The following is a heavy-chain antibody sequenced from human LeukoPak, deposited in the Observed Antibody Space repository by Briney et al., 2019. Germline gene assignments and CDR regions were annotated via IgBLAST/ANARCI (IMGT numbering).Heavy chain of an antibody. CDR2: MYLSGTT. V-gene: IGHV4-4*02. CDR3: AGLVGRYSSGLYYYYFDY. CDR1: GGSISSNNW. Sequence: SETLSLTCAVSGGSISSNNWWGRVRQPPGKGLEWIGEMYLSGTTHSNPSVKSRVTISIDKSKNQFFLNLSSVTAADTAVYYCAGLVGRYSSGLYYYYFDYWGQGTLVTVSS. J-gene: IGHJ4*02. D-gene: IGHD3-22*01.